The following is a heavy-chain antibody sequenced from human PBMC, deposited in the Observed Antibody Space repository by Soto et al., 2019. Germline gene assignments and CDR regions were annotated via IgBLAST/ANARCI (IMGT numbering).Heavy chain of an antibody. J-gene: IGHJ4*02. CDR1: GGYFSTYY. Sequence: SETLSLTCTVSGGYFSTYYWSWIRQPPGKGLEWIGEINYSGSTNYNPSLKSRVTISADTSKNQFSLKLSSVTAADTAVYYCATVIAVTVSGFDYWGQGTLVNVS. CDR2: INYSGST. D-gene: IGHD6-19*01. V-gene: IGHV4-34*01. CDR3: ATVIAVTVSGFDY.